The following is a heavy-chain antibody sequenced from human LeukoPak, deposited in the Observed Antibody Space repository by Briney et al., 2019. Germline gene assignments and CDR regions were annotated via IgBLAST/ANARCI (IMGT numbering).Heavy chain of an antibody. CDR2: ISYDGSNK. J-gene: IGHJ4*02. Sequence: PGGSLRLSCAASGFTFSSYGMHWVRQAPGKGLEWVAVISYDGSNKYYADSVKGRFTISRDNSKNTLYLQMNSLRAEDTAVYYCAKEFEVFTMVRGAPFDYWGQGTLVTVSS. CDR1: GFTFSSYG. D-gene: IGHD3-10*01. CDR3: AKEFEVFTMVRGAPFDY. V-gene: IGHV3-30*18.